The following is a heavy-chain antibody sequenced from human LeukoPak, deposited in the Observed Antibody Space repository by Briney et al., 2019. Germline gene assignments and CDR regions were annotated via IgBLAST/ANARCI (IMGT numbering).Heavy chain of an antibody. CDR3: AKGSGVAVRNGVGY. D-gene: IGHD3-10*01. CDR2: ISWNSGSI. CDR1: GFTFDDYA. J-gene: IGHJ4*02. V-gene: IGHV3-9*03. Sequence: SLRLSCAASGFTFDDYAMHWVRQAPGKGLEWVSGISWNSGSIGYADSVKGRFTISRNNAKNSLYQQMNSLRAEDMALYYCAKGSGVAVRNGVGYWGQGTLVTVSS.